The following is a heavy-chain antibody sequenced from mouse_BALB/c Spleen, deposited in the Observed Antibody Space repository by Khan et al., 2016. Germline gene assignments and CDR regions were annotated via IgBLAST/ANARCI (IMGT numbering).Heavy chain of an antibody. Sequence: EVQLQESGPGLVKPSQSLSLTCTVTGYSITSDYAWHWIRQFPGNRLAWMGFINYSGSTSSNPSPTSRISIPRDTSKHQFFLQLISVTTYDTATYYCARDYYGSSDFEYWGKGTTLTVSS. V-gene: IGHV3-2*02. D-gene: IGHD1-1*01. J-gene: IGHJ2*01. CDR1: GYSITSDYA. CDR2: INYSGST. CDR3: ARDYYGSSDFEY.